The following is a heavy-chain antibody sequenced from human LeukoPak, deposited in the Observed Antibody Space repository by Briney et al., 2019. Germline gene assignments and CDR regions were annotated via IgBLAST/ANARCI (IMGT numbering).Heavy chain of an antibody. CDR3: ARGPSRVGWFIDY. CDR2: IIPIFGTA. CDR1: GGTFSSYA. J-gene: IGHJ4*02. D-gene: IGHD3-3*01. Sequence: SVKVSCKACGGTFSSYAISWVRQAPGQRLEWMGGIIPIFGTANYAQKFQGRVTITTDESTSTAYMELSSLRSEDTAVYYCARGPSRVGWFIDYWGQGTLVTVSS. V-gene: IGHV1-69*05.